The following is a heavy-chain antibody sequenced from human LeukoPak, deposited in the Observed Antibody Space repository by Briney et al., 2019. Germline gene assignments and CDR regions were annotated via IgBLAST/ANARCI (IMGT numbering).Heavy chain of an antibody. CDR3: ARDGRVTVGATRYGY. V-gene: IGHV3-21*01. CDR1: GFTFSSYS. D-gene: IGHD1-26*01. Sequence: GGSLRLSCAASGFTFSSYSMNWVRQAPGKGLECVLSINSSSSYIYNADSVKGRFTISGDNAKNSLYLQMNSLRAEDTAVYYCARDGRVTVGATRYGYWGQGTLVTVSS. CDR2: INSSSSYI. J-gene: IGHJ4*02.